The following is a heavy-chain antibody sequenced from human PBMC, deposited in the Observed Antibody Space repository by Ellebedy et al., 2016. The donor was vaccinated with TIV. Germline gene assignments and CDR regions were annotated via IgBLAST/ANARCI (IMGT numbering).Heavy chain of an antibody. Sequence: MPSETLSLTCAVYGGSLSRYFWSWIRQAPGRGPEWIGEINASGTTNYNPSLKSRVTISVDTSNNQLSLNLSSVTAADTAVYYCARARGISRYFDWPTSPPYIWGQGTMVTVSS. CDR1: GGSLSRYF. V-gene: IGHV4-34*01. CDR2: INASGTT. D-gene: IGHD3-9*01. J-gene: IGHJ3*02. CDR3: ARARGISRYFDWPTSPPYI.